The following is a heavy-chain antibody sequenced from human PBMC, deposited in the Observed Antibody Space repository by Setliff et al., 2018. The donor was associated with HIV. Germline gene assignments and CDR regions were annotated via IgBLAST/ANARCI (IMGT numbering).Heavy chain of an antibody. D-gene: IGHD3-10*01. CDR3: ARVNSYYFGSGDHNGMDL. CDR2: IIPMYNIP. Sequence: SVKVSCKTSGGTLSNYVITWVRQAPGQGLEWMGMIIPMYNIPAYAQKFQGRVTFTADESTSTAYMELSSLSSEDTAVYYCARVNSYYFGSGDHNGMDLWGQGIEVTVSS. CDR1: GGTLSNYV. V-gene: IGHV1-69*13. J-gene: IGHJ6*02.